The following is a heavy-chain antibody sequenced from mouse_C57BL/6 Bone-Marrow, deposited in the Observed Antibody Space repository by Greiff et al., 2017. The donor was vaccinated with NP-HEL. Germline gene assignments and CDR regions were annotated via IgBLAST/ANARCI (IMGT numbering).Heavy chain of an antibody. J-gene: IGHJ4*01. V-gene: IGHV1-26*01. D-gene: IGHD1-1*01. CDR2: INPTNGGT. Sequence: WIGDINPTNGGTSYNQKFKGKATLTVDKSSSTAYMELRSLTSEDSAVYYCARCYDGSSSHYYAMDYWGQGTSVTVSS. CDR3: ARCYDGSSSHYYAMDY.